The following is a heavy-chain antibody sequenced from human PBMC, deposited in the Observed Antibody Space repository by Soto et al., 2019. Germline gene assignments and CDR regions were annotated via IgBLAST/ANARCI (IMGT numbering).Heavy chain of an antibody. CDR3: ARSDDSSGYYYLDAFDI. J-gene: IGHJ3*02. V-gene: IGHV4-34*01. CDR2: INHSGRT. CDR1: GGSFRCYY. D-gene: IGHD3-22*01. Sequence: SETLAITCAVYGGSFRCYYWRWIRQPPWKGLEWIGEINHSGRTNYNPSLKSRVTISVDTSKNHFSLKLSSVTAADTAVYYCARSDDSSGYYYLDAFDIWGQWTMVTVSS.